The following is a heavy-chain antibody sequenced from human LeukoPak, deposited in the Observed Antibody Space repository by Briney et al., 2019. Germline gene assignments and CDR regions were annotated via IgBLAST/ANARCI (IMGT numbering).Heavy chain of an antibody. CDR1: GGSITNTNY. Sequence: SGTLSLTCGISGGSITNTNYWTWVRQPPGKGLEWIGEVNLQGSTNYNPSLMGRVAIAVDTSENHISLQLTSVTAADTAVYYCAREGGPYRPLDYSGQGTLVTVSS. J-gene: IGHJ4*02. V-gene: IGHV4-4*02. CDR3: AREGGPYRPLDY. CDR2: VNLQGST.